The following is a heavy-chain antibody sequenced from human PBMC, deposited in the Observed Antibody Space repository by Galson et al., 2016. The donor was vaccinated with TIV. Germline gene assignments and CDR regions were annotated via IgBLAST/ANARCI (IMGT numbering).Heavy chain of an antibody. V-gene: IGHV1-2*06. Sequence: SVKVSCKASGSMFTGYHLHWVRQAPGQGPEWMGRINPNSGDTDFAQKFQGRVTMTRDTSISTAYIELRRLTFADTAVYFCARGVDGFRYWGQGTLVTVSS. CDR3: ARGVDGFRY. J-gene: IGHJ4*02. D-gene: IGHD5-24*01. CDR1: GSMFTGYH. CDR2: INPNSGDT.